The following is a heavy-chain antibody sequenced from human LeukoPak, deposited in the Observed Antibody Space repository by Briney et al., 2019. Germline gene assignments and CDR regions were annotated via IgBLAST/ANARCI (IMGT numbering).Heavy chain of an antibody. D-gene: IGHD1-1*01. Sequence: GASVTVSCKASGYTFTSYYMHWVRQAPGQGLEWMGIINVSGGRTNYAQNFQGRVTMTRDTSTSTVYMELSSLRSEDTAVYYCARGPWDWNDPYFDYWGQGTLVTVSS. V-gene: IGHV1-46*01. CDR3: ARGPWDWNDPYFDY. CDR2: INVSGGRT. J-gene: IGHJ4*02. CDR1: GYTFTSYY.